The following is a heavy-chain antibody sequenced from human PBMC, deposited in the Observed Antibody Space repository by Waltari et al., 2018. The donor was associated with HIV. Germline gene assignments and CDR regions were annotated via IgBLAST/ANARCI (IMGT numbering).Heavy chain of an antibody. CDR2: IIDRGSTT. CDR1: GFTFPTYP. J-gene: IGHJ6*02. Sequence: VDLLESGGRLVQPGGSLRLSCVGSGFTFPTYPMSWVRQAPGKGLEWVAGIIDRGSTTFYADSVKGRFTISRDNSKNTIYLQIDSLRADDTAVYYCAKPRMEYAIRDHFFGLDVWGQGTTVTVSS. CDR3: AKPRMEYAIRDHFFGLDV. V-gene: IGHV3-23*01. D-gene: IGHD2-8*01.